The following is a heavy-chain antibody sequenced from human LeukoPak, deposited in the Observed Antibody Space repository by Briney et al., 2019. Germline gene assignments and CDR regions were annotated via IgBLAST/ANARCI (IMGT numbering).Heavy chain of an antibody. J-gene: IGHJ4*02. CDR2: ISSGDGTNI. CDR3: VGYCSTTSCLYDY. V-gene: IGHV3-74*01. Sequence: GGSLRLSCAASGFTFSSYWMHWVRQAPGKGPVWISHISSGDGTNIGYADSVKGRFTISRDNSKNTLYLHMRSLRAEDTAVYYCVGYCSTTSCLYDYWGQGTLVTVSS. CDR1: GFTFSSYW. D-gene: IGHD2-2*01.